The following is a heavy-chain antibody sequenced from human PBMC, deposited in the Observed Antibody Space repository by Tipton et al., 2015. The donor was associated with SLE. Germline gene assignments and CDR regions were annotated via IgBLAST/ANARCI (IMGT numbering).Heavy chain of an antibody. CDR3: ARVGTTGLLGYFDL. Sequence: LRLSCTVSGGSISSGDYYWSWIRQPPGKGLEWIGYIYYSGSTYYNPSLKSRVTISVDTSKNQFSLKLSSVTAADTAVYYCARVGTTGLLGYFDLWGRGTLVTVSS. J-gene: IGHJ2*01. V-gene: IGHV4-30-4*01. D-gene: IGHD4-17*01. CDR1: GGSISSGDYY. CDR2: IYYSGST.